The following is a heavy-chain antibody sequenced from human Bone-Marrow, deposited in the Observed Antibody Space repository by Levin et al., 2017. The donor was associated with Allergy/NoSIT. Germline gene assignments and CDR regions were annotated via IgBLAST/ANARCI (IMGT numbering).Heavy chain of an antibody. V-gene: IGHV3-30*18. CDR1: EFTFSSYG. J-gene: IGHJ6*02. CDR2: ISSHGSYT. CDR3: AKVLPGSARYGDSHNYYGLDV. Sequence: PGGSLRLSCAASEFTFSSYGMHWVRQAPGKGLEWVAVISSHGSYTYYADSVKGRFTVSRDNSNNTLFLQMSGLRGEDTAVYYCAKVLPGSARYGDSHNYYGLDVWGQGTTVTVSS. D-gene: IGHD4-17*01.